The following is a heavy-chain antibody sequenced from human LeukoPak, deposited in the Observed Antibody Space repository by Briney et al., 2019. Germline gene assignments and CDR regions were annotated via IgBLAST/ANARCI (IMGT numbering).Heavy chain of an antibody. Sequence: SETLSLTCAVSGGSIGSSNWWSWVRQPPGKGLEWIGEIYHSGSTNYNPSLKSRVTISVDKSKNQFSLELSSVTAADTAVYFCATGTTAVAYRTFDIWGQGTMVTVSS. D-gene: IGHD6-19*01. V-gene: IGHV4-4*02. CDR3: ATGTTAVAYRTFDI. J-gene: IGHJ3*02. CDR1: GGSIGSSNW. CDR2: IYHSGST.